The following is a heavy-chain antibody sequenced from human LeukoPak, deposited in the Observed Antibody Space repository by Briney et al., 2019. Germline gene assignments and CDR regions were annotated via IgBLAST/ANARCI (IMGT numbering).Heavy chain of an antibody. CDR2: IYYSGSI. D-gene: IGHD2-15*01. V-gene: IGHV4-59*08. CDR1: GGSISSYY. J-gene: IGHJ4*02. CDR3: ARQSRQWGSFDY. Sequence: SETLSLTCSVSGGSISSYYWSWIRQPPGKGLEWIGYIYYSGSINYNPSLKSRVTISVDTSKNQLSLKLSSVTAADTAVYYCARQSRQWGSFDYWGQGTLVTVSS.